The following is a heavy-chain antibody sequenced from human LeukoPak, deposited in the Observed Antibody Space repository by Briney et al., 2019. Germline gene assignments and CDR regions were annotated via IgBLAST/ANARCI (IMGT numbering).Heavy chain of an antibody. CDR1: GYTFTRYA. CDR2: INAGNGNT. J-gene: IGHJ6*02. Sequence: ASVMVSCKASGYTFTRYAMHWVRQAPGQRLEWMGWINAGNGNTKYSQKFQGRVTITRDTSASTAYMELSSLRSEDTAVYYCAREITMVRGAPLYGMDVWGQGTTVTVSS. CDR3: AREITMVRGAPLYGMDV. V-gene: IGHV1-3*01. D-gene: IGHD3-10*01.